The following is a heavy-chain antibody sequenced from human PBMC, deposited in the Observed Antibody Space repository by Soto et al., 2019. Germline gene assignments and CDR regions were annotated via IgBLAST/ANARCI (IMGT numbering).Heavy chain of an antibody. V-gene: IGHV3-23*01. D-gene: IGHD3-3*01. CDR1: GFTFRKYV. CDR2: LSSTGGST. CDR3: AKDQGFLEWIPQGGLDV. Sequence: EVQLLESGGGLAQPGGSLRLSCEVSGFTFRKYVMTWVRQAPGKGLEWVSSLSSTGGSTYYADSVKGRFTVSRDNSKNTLFLQMNSLRAEDTAIYYCAKDQGFLEWIPQGGLDVGGPGTTVAVSS. J-gene: IGHJ6*02.